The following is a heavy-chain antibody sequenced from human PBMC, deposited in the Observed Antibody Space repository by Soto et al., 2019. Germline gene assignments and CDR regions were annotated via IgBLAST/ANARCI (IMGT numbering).Heavy chain of an antibody. D-gene: IGHD3-10*01. J-gene: IGHJ4*02. CDR1: GGSISSGNYY. Sequence: LSLTCTVSGGSISSGNYYWSWIRQPPGKGLEWIGYIYYSGSTYYNPSLKSRVTISVDTSKNQFSLKLSSVTAADTAVYYCARVGGFGATTIDYWGQGTLVTVSS. CDR3: ARVGGFGATTIDY. CDR2: IYYSGST. V-gene: IGHV4-30-4*01.